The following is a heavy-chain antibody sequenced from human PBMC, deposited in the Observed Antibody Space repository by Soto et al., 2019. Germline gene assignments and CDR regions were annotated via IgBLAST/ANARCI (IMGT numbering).Heavy chain of an antibody. CDR1: GFTFSSYS. J-gene: IGHJ6*02. CDR2: ISSSSSTI. V-gene: IGHV3-48*02. CDR3: ARDRRGDYGDYPSGMDV. D-gene: IGHD4-17*01. Sequence: PGGSLRLSCAASGFTFSSYSMNWVRQAPGKGLEWVSYISSSSSTIYYADSVKGRFTISRDNAKNSLYLQMNSLRDEDTAVYYCARDRRGDYGDYPSGMDVWGQGTTVTVSS.